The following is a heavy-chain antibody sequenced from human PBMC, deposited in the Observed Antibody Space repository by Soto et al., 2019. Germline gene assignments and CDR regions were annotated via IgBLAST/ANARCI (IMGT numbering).Heavy chain of an antibody. J-gene: IGHJ4*02. CDR3: ARLGYSYGYIGY. CDR2: INHSGST. V-gene: IGHV4-34*01. Sequence: SSETLSLTCAVYGGSFSGYYWSWIRQPPGKGLEWIGEINHSGSTNYNPSLKSRVTISVDTSKNQFSLKLSSVTAADTAVYYCARLGYSYGYIGYWGQGTLVTVSS. D-gene: IGHD5-18*01. CDR1: GGSFSGYY.